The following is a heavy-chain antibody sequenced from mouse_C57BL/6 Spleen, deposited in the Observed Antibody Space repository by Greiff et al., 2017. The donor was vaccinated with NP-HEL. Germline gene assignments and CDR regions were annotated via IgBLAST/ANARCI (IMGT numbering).Heavy chain of an antibody. J-gene: IGHJ1*03. CDR1: GYTFTDYY. CDR3: AVFITTGVATGRYFDV. D-gene: IGHD1-1*01. Sequence: EVQLQQSGPELVKPGASVKISCKASGYTFTDYYMNWVKQSHGKSLEWIGDINPNNGGTSYNQKFKGKATLTVDKSSSTAYMELRSLTSEDSAVYYCAVFITTGVATGRYFDVWGTGTTVTVSS. CDR2: INPNNGGT. V-gene: IGHV1-26*01.